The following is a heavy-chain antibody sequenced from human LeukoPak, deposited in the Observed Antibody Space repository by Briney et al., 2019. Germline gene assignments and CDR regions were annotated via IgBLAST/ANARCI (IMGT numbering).Heavy chain of an antibody. CDR1: GYTFTSYG. Sequence: GASVTVSCKASGYTFTSYGISWVRQAPGQGLEWMGWISAYNGNTNYAQKLQGRVTMTTDTSTSTAYMELRSLRSDDTAVYYCARALGYSDRFSNSGWGQGTLVTVSS. CDR2: ISAYNGNT. V-gene: IGHV1-18*01. CDR3: ARALGYSDRFSNSG. J-gene: IGHJ4*02. D-gene: IGHD6-13*01.